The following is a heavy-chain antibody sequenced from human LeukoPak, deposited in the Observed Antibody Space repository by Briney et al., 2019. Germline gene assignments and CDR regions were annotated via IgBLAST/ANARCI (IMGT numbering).Heavy chain of an antibody. CDR3: ARDSNYYYDSSGYKDY. J-gene: IGHJ4*02. V-gene: IGHV4-39*07. Sequence: SETLSLTCTVSGGSISSSSYYWGWIRQPPGKGLEWIGSIYYSGSTYYNPSLKSRVTISVDTSKDQFSLKLSSVTAADTAVYYCARDSNYYYDSSGYKDYWGQGTLVTVSS. D-gene: IGHD3-22*01. CDR1: GGSISSSSYY. CDR2: IYYSGST.